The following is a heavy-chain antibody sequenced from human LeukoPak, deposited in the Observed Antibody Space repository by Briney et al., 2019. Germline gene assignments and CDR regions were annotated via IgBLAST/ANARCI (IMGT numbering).Heavy chain of an antibody. V-gene: IGHV7-4-1*02. D-gene: IGHD6-13*01. CDR3: ARGVYFDY. Sequence: ASVKVSCKASGYIFTDYYIHWVRQAPGQGLEWMGWINTNTGNPTYAQGFTGRFVFSLDTSVSTAYLQISSLKAEDTAVYYCARGVYFDYWGQGTLVTVSS. J-gene: IGHJ4*02. CDR2: INTNTGNP. CDR1: GYIFTDYY.